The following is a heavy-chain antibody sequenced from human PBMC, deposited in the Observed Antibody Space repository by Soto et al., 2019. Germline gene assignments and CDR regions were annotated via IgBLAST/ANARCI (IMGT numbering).Heavy chain of an antibody. V-gene: IGHV3-30*18. J-gene: IGHJ3*02. CDR3: AKDRGYYDSSEAFDI. CDR2: ISYDGSNK. Sequence: QVQLVESGGGVVQPGRSLRLSCAASGFTFSSYGMHWVRQAPGKGLEWVAVISYDGSNKYYADSVKGRFTISRDNSKNTLYLQMNRLRAEDTAVYYCAKDRGYYDSSEAFDIWGQGTMVTVSS. D-gene: IGHD3-3*01. CDR1: GFTFSSYG.